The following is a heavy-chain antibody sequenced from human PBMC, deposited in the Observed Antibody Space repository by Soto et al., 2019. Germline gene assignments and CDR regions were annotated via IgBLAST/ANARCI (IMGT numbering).Heavy chain of an antibody. V-gene: IGHV3-23*01. CDR3: AKTYCSSTSCYRFDY. CDR1: GFTFSSYA. J-gene: IGHJ4*02. D-gene: IGHD2-2*01. Sequence: GGSLRLSCAASGFTFSSYAMSWVRQAPGKGLEWVSAISGSGGSTYYADSVKGRFTISRDNAKNSLYLQMNSLRAEDTALYYCAKTYCSSTSCYRFDYWGQGTLVTVSS. CDR2: ISGSGGST.